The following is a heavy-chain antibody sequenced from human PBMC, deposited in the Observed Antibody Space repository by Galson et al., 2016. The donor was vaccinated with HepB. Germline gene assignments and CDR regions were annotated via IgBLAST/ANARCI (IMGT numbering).Heavy chain of an antibody. CDR3: ARVIVAFDI. Sequence: MHWVRQAPGKGLVWVSRINSDGSSTSYADSVKGRFTISRDNAKNTLYLQMNSLRAEDTAVYYCARVIVAFDIWGQGTMVTVSS. D-gene: IGHD3-16*02. J-gene: IGHJ3*02. V-gene: IGHV3-74*01. CDR2: INSDGSST.